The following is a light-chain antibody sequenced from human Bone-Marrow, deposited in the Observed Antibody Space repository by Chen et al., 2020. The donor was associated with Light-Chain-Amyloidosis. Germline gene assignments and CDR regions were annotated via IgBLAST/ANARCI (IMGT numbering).Light chain of an antibody. Sequence: QPALPQPASVPGSPGPSLTIPCTGTRSDVGGYNYVSWYQQHPGKAPKLMIYDVSNRPSGVSNRFSGSKSGNTASLTISGLQAEDEADYYCSSYTSSSTPYVVFGGGTKLTVL. J-gene: IGLJ2*01. V-gene: IGLV2-14*01. CDR1: RSDVGGYNY. CDR3: SSYTSSSTPYVV. CDR2: DVS.